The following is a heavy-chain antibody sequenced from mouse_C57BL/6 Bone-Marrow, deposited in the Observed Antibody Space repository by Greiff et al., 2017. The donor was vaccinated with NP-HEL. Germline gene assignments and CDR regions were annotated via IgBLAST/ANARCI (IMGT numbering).Heavy chain of an antibody. CDR1: GFTFSDYG. J-gene: IGHJ3*01. CDR2: ISSGSSTI. D-gene: IGHD1-1*01. Sequence: VQLQQSGGGLVKPGGSLKLSCAASGFTFSDYGMHWVRQAPEKGLEWVAYISSGSSTIYYADTVKGRFTISRDNAKNTLFLQMTSLRSEDTAMYYCARHYGFAYWGQGTLVTVSA. CDR3: ARHYGFAY. V-gene: IGHV5-17*01.